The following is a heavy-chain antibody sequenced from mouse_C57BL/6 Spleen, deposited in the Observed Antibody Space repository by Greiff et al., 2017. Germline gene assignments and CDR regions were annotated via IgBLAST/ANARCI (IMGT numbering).Heavy chain of an antibody. Sequence: EVMLVESGGGLVQPGGSMKLSCAASGFTFSDAWMDWVRQSPEQGLEWVAEIRNKANNHATYYAESVKGRFTISRDDSKSSVYLQMNGLRAEDTGIYYCTRRGGYYFDDWGQGTTLTVSS. CDR2: IRNKANNHAT. V-gene: IGHV6-6*01. CDR1: GFTFSDAW. D-gene: IGHD2-2*01. CDR3: TRRGGYYFDD. J-gene: IGHJ2*01.